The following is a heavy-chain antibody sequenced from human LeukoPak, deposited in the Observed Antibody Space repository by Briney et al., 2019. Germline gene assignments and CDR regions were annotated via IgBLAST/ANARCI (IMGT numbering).Heavy chain of an antibody. CDR1: GYTFTSYY. D-gene: IGHD3-10*01. Sequence: ASVKVSCKXSGYTFTSYYINWVRRAPGQGLERGGGTNPNSGCTDYAQTFHARLTMTRDTSISTAYMELSRLRSDDTAVYYCARDGANKVRGVHYFYMDVWGKGTTVTVSS. CDR2: TNPNSGCT. J-gene: IGHJ6*03. V-gene: IGHV1-2*02. CDR3: ARDGANKVRGVHYFYMDV.